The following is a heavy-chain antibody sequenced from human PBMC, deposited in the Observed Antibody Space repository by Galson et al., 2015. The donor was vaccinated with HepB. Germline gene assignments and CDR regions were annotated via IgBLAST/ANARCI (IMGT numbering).Heavy chain of an antibody. J-gene: IGHJ6*02. CDR3: VKDLTYASGWRDYYSTDA. CDR1: GFTFSNYA. CDR2: ISNNGGNT. D-gene: IGHD6-25*01. Sequence: SLRICGAASGFTFSNYAMHWVRQAPGEGLEYVSGISNNGGNTYYADSVKGRFTISRDNSKNTMYLQMSSLRAEDTALYYCVKDLTYASGWRDYYSTDACGQGTTVTVSS. V-gene: IGHV3-64D*06.